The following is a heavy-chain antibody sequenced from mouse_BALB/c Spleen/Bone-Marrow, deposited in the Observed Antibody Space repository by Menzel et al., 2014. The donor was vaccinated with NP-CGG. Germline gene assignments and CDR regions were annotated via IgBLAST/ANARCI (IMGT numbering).Heavy chain of an antibody. J-gene: IGHJ4*01. Sequence: VHVKQSGPSLVKPSQTLSLTSSVTGDSITSGYWNWIRKFPGNKLEYMGYISYSGSTYYNPSLKSRISVTRDTSKNQYYLQLKSVTTEDTATYYCARFGYDYALDYWGRGTSVTVSS. V-gene: IGHV3-8*02. CDR3: ARFGYDYALDY. D-gene: IGHD2-2*01. CDR2: ISYSGST. CDR1: GDSITSGY.